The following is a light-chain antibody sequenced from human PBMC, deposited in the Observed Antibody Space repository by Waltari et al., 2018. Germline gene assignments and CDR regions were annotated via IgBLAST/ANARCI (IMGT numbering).Light chain of an antibody. J-gene: IGKJ1*01. Sequence: EIVLTQSPATLSLSPGERATLSCRASQSVKIFLAWYQQKPGKPPRLFIYHASSRAAGIPERFSGSGYGTDFTLTISRLEPEDFAVYYCQEYESLPATFGQGTKVEIK. CDR2: HAS. CDR3: QEYESLPAT. V-gene: IGKV3-20*01. CDR1: QSVKIF.